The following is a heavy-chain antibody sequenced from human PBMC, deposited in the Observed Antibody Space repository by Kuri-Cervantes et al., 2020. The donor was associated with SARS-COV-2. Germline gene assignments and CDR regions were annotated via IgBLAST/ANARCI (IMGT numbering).Heavy chain of an antibody. V-gene: IGHV4-59*01. CDR1: GSSISDTF. D-gene: IGHD3-10*01. J-gene: IGHJ4*02. CDR3: ARTAMRNYLEP. Sequence: SETLSCTCTVSGSSISDTFWSWFRQPTGKGLEWIGYIYNVENTNYNPSLESRVTISIDTSRHQVSLRLSSVNAADTAVYYCARTAMRNYLEPWGQGTLVTVS. CDR2: IYNVENT.